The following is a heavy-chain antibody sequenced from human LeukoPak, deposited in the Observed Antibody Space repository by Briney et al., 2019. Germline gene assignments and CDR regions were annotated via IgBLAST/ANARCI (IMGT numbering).Heavy chain of an antibody. CDR2: INDIGKN. D-gene: IGHD5-18*01. J-gene: IGHJ4*02. CDR3: VRRGYDSGQEIGDY. CDR1: GGSFSGYT. Sequence: SETLSLTCGVYGGSFSGYTWDWIRQPPGKGLEWIGEINDIGKNNYNPSLKSRLTILVDKSKNQFSLKVRSVTAADTAVYYCVRRGYDSGQEIGDYWGQGTLVTVSS. V-gene: IGHV4-34*01.